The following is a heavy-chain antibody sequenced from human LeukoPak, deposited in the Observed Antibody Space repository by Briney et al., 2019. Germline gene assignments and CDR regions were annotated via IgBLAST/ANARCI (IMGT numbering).Heavy chain of an antibody. J-gene: IGHJ6*03. CDR2: IIPISGTA. V-gene: IGHV1-69*05. D-gene: IGHD2-2*01. Sequence: GASVKASCKASGGTFSSHAIAWVRQAPGQGPEWMGGIIPISGTANYAQKFQGRVTITTDESTSTAYMELSSLTSDDTAVYYCARGLQYQLLKALGYYYMDVWGEGTTVTVSS. CDR1: GGTFSSHA. CDR3: ARGLQYQLLKALGYYYMDV.